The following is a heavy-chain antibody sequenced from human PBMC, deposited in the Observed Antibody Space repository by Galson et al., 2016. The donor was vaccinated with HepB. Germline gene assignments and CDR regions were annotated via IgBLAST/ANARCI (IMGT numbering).Heavy chain of an antibody. CDR2: ISWNSGNL. Sequence: SLRLSCAASGFTFDDYAMHWVRQAPGKGLEWVSSISWNSGNLDYADSVKGRFTISRDNAKNSLYLQMNSLRAEDTAFYYCAEGPGLERRKYYFDYWGQGTLGTVSP. CDR3: AEGPGLERRKYYFDY. CDR1: GFTFDDYA. D-gene: IGHD1-1*01. V-gene: IGHV3-9*01. J-gene: IGHJ4*02.